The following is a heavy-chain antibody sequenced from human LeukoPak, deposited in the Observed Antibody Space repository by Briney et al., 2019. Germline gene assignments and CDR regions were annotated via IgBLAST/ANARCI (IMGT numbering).Heavy chain of an antibody. D-gene: IGHD3-9*01. Sequence: PGGSLRLSCAASGFNFEDYTMHWVRHTPGKGLEWVSLINWNGGSTYYADSVKGRFTISRVNSKNTLYLQVNSLRAEDTAVYYCAKVFRSSFDWLLSPYYMDVWGKGTTVTISS. CDR1: GFNFEDYT. CDR2: INWNGGST. J-gene: IGHJ6*03. CDR3: AKVFRSSFDWLLSPYYMDV. V-gene: IGHV3-43*01.